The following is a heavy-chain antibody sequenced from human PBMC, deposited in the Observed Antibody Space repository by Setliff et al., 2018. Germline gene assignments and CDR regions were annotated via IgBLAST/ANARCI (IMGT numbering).Heavy chain of an antibody. D-gene: IGHD3-10*01. J-gene: IGHJ3*02. CDR2: ISGSGSYI. CDR3: ARGFGWGAFDI. Sequence: GGSLRLSCAASGFTFSSYSMNWVRQAPGKGLEWVSSISGSGSYIYYADSVKGRFTISRDNAKNSLYLQMNSLRAEDTAVYYCARGFGWGAFDIWGQGTMVTVSS. CDR1: GFTFSSYS. V-gene: IGHV3-21*01.